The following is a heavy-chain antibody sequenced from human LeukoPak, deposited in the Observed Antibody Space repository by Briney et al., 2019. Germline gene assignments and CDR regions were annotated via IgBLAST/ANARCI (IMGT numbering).Heavy chain of an antibody. CDR2: IIPILGIA. V-gene: IGHV1-69*04. CDR1: GGTFSSYA. Sequence: SVKVSCKASGGTFSSYAISWVRQAPGQWLEWMGRIIPILGIANYAQKFQGRVTITADKSTSTAYMELSSLRSEDTAVYYCAKWFRDRVDYWGQGTLVTVSS. J-gene: IGHJ4*02. CDR3: AKWFRDRVDY. D-gene: IGHD3-10*01.